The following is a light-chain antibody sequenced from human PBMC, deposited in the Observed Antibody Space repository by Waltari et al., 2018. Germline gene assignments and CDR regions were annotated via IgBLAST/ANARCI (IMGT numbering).Light chain of an antibody. J-gene: IGKJ4*01. V-gene: IGKV3-15*01. CDR1: RSVSFK. CDR2: GAS. Sequence: EILLTQSPATLSVSPGEGATLSCRASRSVSFKLAWYQQKPGQAPRLLIYGASTRATGFPARFSGGGSGTEFTLTITRLQSEDFSVYYCQQYNNWPLTFGGGTKVEIK. CDR3: QQYNNWPLT.